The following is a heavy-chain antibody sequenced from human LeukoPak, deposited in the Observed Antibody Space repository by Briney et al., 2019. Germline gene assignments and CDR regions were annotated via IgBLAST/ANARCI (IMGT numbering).Heavy chain of an antibody. CDR2: IYYSGGDM. Sequence: PSETLSLTCTVSGGSINNYYWSWIRQPPGKGLEWIGYIYYSGGDMSYNPSLKSRLTISVDTSKNQISLMLTSMTAADTAVYYCARQPAATAAFDIWAQGTMVTVSS. CDR3: ARQPAATAAFDI. V-gene: IGHV4-59*08. J-gene: IGHJ3*02. CDR1: GGSINNYY. D-gene: IGHD5-18*01.